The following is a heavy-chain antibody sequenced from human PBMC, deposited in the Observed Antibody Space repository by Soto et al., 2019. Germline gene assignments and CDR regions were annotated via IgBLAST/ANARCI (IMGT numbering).Heavy chain of an antibody. Sequence: SETLSLTCTVSGDSIGSGNKYWSWIRQPPGKGLEWIGSIYYSGSTYYNPSLKSRVTISVDTSKNQFSLKLSSVTAADTAVYYCACRAAAGRYYYYYGMDVWGQGTTVTVSS. D-gene: IGHD6-13*01. J-gene: IGHJ6*02. CDR1: GDSIGSGNKY. CDR2: IYYSGST. CDR3: ACRAAAGRYYYYYGMDV. V-gene: IGHV4-39*01.